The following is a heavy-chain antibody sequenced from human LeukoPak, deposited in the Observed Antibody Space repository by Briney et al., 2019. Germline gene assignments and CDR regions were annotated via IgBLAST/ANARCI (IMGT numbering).Heavy chain of an antibody. CDR3: ARREYSGSFFDY. Sequence: PSETLSLTCTVSGGSISGSSYYWGWIRQPPGKGLEWIGSIYYSGSTYYNPSLKSRVTISVDTSKNQFSLKLSSVTAADTAVYYCARREYSGSFFDYWGQGTLVTVSS. D-gene: IGHD1-26*01. J-gene: IGHJ4*02. CDR1: GGSISGSSYY. CDR2: IYYSGST. V-gene: IGHV4-39*01.